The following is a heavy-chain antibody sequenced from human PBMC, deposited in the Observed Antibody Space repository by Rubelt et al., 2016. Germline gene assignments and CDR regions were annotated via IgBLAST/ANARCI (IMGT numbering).Heavy chain of an antibody. D-gene: IGHD5-12*01. CDR3: ARGQWLRRGPFDY. J-gene: IGHJ4*02. CDR1: GGSISSGGYY. CDR2: IYYSGST. V-gene: IGHV4-31*03. Sequence: QVQLQESGPGLVKPSQTLSLTCTVSGGSISSGGYYWSWIRQHPGEGLEWIGYIYYSGSTYYNPAPKIRGTISVDTAKNQFSRKLSSVTAADTAVYYCARGQWLRRGPFDYWGQGTLVTVSS.